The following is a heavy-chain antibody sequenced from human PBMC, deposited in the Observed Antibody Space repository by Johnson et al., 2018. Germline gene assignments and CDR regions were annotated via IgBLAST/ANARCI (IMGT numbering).Heavy chain of an antibody. CDR2: IIPIFGTA. Sequence: QVQLVQSGAEVKKPGSSVKVSCKASGGTFSSYAISWVRQAPGHGLEWLGGIIPIFGTANYAQKFQGRVTITADESTSTAYMELSSLRSEDTAVYYSGRASLASSTSCYGVGPGTGYCYGMDVWGQGTTVTVSS. CDR3: GRASLASSTSCYGVGPGTGYCYGMDV. J-gene: IGHJ6*02. CDR1: GGTFSSYA. V-gene: IGHV1-69*01. D-gene: IGHD2-2*01.